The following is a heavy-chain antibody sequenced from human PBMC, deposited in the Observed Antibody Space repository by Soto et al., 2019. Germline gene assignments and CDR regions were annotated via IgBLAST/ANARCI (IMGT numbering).Heavy chain of an antibody. Sequence: SETLSLTCAVSGYSISSGYYWGWIQQPPGKGLEWIGSIYHSGSTYYNPSLKSRVTISVDTSKNQFSLKLSSVTAADTAVYYCARSGYSSSWDHFDYWGQGTLVTVSS. CDR3: ARSGYSSSWDHFDY. V-gene: IGHV4-38-2*01. CDR2: IYHSGST. CDR1: GYSISSGYY. D-gene: IGHD6-13*01. J-gene: IGHJ4*02.